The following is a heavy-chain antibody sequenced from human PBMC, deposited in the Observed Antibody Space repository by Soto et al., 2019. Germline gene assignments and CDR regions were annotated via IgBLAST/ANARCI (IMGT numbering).Heavy chain of an antibody. CDR3: ARDIVVVAATSPGYFKH. V-gene: IGHV1-18*01. J-gene: IGHJ1*01. D-gene: IGHD2-15*01. Sequence: ASVKVSCKASGYTFTSYGISWVRQAPGQGLEWMGWISAYNGNTNYAQKLQGRVTMTTDTSTSTAYMELRSLRSDDTAVYYCARDIVVVAATSPGYFKHWGQGTLVTVSS. CDR1: GYTFTSYG. CDR2: ISAYNGNT.